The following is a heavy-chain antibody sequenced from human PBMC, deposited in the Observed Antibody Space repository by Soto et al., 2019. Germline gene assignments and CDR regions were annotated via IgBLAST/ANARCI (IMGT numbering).Heavy chain of an antibody. Sequence: VESLKIACKASGYIFITYWIGWVLQMPGKGLEWKGMIYPPDSDTRYNPSLKGQVTISVDKSISTAYLQWSSLKAADTAIYYCARHSTSPPRPFDIWGQGTMVTVSS. V-gene: IGHV5-51*01. J-gene: IGHJ3*02. CDR1: GYIFITYW. CDR2: IYPPDSDT. D-gene: IGHD6-13*01. CDR3: ARHSTSPPRPFDI.